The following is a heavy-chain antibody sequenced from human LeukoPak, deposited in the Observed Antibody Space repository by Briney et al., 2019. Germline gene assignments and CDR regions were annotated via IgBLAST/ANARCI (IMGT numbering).Heavy chain of an antibody. J-gene: IGHJ6*02. Sequence: SVKVSCKASGGTFGSHAISWVRQAPGQGLEWIGGIIPIFDTTIYGKEFQGRVTTTADGSTSTAYMELSSLRSEDTAVYYCARTGGRVDGSPPGGGYYYKMDVGGQGTTVTVSS. CDR2: IIPIFDTT. D-gene: IGHD3-10*01. CDR3: ARTGGRVDGSPPGGGYYYKMDV. V-gene: IGHV1-69*13. CDR1: GGTFGSHA.